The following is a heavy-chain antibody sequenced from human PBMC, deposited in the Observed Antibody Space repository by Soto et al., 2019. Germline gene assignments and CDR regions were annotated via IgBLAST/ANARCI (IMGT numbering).Heavy chain of an antibody. V-gene: IGHV1-69*01. CDR2: IIPIFGTA. Sequence: QVQLVQSGAEVKKPGSSVKVSCKASGGTFSSYAISWVRQAPGQGLEWMGGIIPIFGTANYAQKFQGRVTITADESTSTAYMELSSLRSEDTAVYYCARDSAYGSGSYYTNWFDPWVQGTLVTVSS. D-gene: IGHD3-10*01. CDR1: GGTFSSYA. CDR3: ARDSAYGSGSYYTNWFDP. J-gene: IGHJ5*02.